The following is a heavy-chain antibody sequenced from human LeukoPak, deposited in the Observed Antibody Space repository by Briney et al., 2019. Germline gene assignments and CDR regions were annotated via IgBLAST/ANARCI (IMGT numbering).Heavy chain of an antibody. V-gene: IGHV3-48*01. J-gene: IGHJ4*02. D-gene: IGHD5-18*01. CDR3: ARHLSGVTGYTYGRGIDY. CDR2: ISTSSSTI. Sequence: GSLRLSCAASGFTFSRYSINWVRQAPGKGLEWVSYISTSSSTIYYADSVKGRFTISRDNAKNSLYLQMNSLRAEDTAVYYCARHLSGVTGYTYGRGIDYWGQGTLVTVSS. CDR1: GFTFSRYS.